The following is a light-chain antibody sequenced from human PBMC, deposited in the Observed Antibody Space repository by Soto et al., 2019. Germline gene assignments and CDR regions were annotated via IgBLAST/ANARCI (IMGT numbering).Light chain of an antibody. CDR2: AAS. CDR3: QQLNSYPPNT. CDR1: QGISSY. Sequence: DIQLTQSPSFLSASVGDRVTITCRASQGISSYLAWYQQKPGKAPKLLIYAASTLQSGVPSRFSGSGSGTEVTLTISSLQPEDFATYYCQQLNSYPPNTFGQGTKLEIK. J-gene: IGKJ2*01. V-gene: IGKV1-9*01.